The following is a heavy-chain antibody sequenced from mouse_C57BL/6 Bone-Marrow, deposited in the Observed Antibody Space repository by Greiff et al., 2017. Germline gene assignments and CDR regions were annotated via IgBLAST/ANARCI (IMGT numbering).Heavy chain of an antibody. CDR3: ARPQLGAMDY. Sequence: EVKVVESGGDLVKPGGSLKLSCAASGFTFSSSGMSWVRQTPDKRLEWVATLSSGCSYTYYPDSVKGRFTISRDNAKNTLYLQMSSMKSEDTAMYYYARPQLGAMDYWGQGTSVTVAS. J-gene: IGHJ4*01. D-gene: IGHD4-1*02. V-gene: IGHV5-6*01. CDR1: GFTFSSSG. CDR2: LSSGCSYT.